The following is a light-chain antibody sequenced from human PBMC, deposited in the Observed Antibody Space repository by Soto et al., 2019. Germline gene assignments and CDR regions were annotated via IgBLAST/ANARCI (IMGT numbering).Light chain of an antibody. CDR3: HQYNSWPPGT. J-gene: IGKJ2*01. CDR2: GAS. V-gene: IGKV3-15*01. Sequence: EIVMTQSPATLPVSPGERATLSCRASQTVSSNLVWYQQKPGQAPRLLIYGASNRATGIPARFSGSGSGTEFTLTISSLQSEDFALYYCHQYNSWPPGTFGQGTKVDI. CDR1: QTVSSN.